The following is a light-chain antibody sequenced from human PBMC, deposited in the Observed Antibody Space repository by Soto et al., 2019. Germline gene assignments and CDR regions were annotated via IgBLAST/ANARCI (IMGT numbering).Light chain of an antibody. Sequence: QILLTQPPSVSGAPGQRVTISCTGSSSNIVAGFDVHWYQQLPGTAPKLLIYGNSNRPSGVPDRFSGSRSGTSASLAITGLQAEDEADYYCQSYDSSLTGSKVFGSGTKVTVL. CDR1: SSNIVAGFD. J-gene: IGLJ1*01. CDR2: GNS. V-gene: IGLV1-40*01. CDR3: QSYDSSLTGSKV.